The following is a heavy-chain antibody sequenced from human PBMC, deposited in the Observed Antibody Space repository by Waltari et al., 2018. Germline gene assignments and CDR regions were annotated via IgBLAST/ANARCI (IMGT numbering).Heavy chain of an antibody. CDR3: AKAGYCDGGSCYSIEY. V-gene: IGHV3-23*04. Sequence: EVQLEESGGGLVQPGGSLRLSCAASGFMFSNYAMSWVRQSPGKGLEWVSSVSGSGHTTNYADSVKVRFTISRDNPKDTLYLQMNSLRAEDTAVYYCAKAGYCDGGSCYSIEYWGQGTLVTVSS. D-gene: IGHD2-15*01. J-gene: IGHJ4*02. CDR1: GFMFSNYA. CDR2: VSGSGHTT.